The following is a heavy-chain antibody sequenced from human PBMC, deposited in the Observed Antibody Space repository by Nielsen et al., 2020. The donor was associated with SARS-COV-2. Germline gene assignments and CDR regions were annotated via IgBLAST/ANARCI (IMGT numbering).Heavy chain of an antibody. CDR2: ISYDGSNK. J-gene: IGHJ4*02. CDR3: ARGPLDTAMEKGGFDY. V-gene: IGHV3-30-3*01. Sequence: LSLTCAASGFTFSSYAMHWVRQAPGKGLEWVAVISYDGSNKYYADSVKGRFTISRDNSKNTLYLQMNSLRAEDTAVYYCARGPLDTAMEKGGFDYWGQGTLVTVSS. CDR1: GFTFSSYA. D-gene: IGHD5-18*01.